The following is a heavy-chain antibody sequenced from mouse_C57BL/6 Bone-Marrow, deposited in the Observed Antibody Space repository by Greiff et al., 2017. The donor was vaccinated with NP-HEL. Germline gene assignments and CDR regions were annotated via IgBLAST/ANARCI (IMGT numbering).Heavy chain of an antibody. CDR3: VRHPRRGMGYFDV. Sequence: DVKLVESGGGLVQPKGSLKLSCAASGFSFNTYAMNWVRQAPGKGLEWVARIRSKSNNYATYYADSVKDRFTISRDDSESMLYLQMNNLKTEDTAMYYCVRHPRRGMGYFDVWGTGTTVTVSS. CDR1: GFSFNTYA. V-gene: IGHV10-1*01. CDR2: IRSKSNNYAT. J-gene: IGHJ1*03. D-gene: IGHD2-3*01.